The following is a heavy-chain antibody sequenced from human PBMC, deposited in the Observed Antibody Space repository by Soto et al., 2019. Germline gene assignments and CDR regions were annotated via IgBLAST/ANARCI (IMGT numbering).Heavy chain of an antibody. Sequence: ASVKVSCKASGHTFTSYDISWVRQDTGQGLEWMGWMNPNNGNTDYAPKFQGRVTMTMNTSIGTAYMELSSLRSEDTAVYYCARSPRNYYALGSYSYFRHWGQGTLVTVSS. J-gene: IGHJ1*01. CDR2: MNPNNGNT. CDR1: GHTFTSYD. D-gene: IGHD3-10*01. CDR3: ARSPRNYYALGSYSYFRH. V-gene: IGHV1-8*01.